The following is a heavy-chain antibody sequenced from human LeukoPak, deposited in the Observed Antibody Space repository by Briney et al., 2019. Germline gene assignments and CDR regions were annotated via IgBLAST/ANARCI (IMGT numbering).Heavy chain of an antibody. V-gene: IGHV4-34*01. Sequence: SETLSLTCAVYGGTFSGYYWSWIRQPPGNGLEWIGEINHSGSTNYKPSLKSRVTISVDTSKNQFSLKLSSVTAADTAVYYCARRPLGGIDYWGQGTLVTVSS. D-gene: IGHD3-16*01. CDR3: ARRPLGGIDY. CDR1: GGTFSGYY. CDR2: INHSGST. J-gene: IGHJ4*02.